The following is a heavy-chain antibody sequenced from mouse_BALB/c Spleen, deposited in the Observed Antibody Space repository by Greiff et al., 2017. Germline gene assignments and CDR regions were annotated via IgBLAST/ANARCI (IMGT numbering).Heavy chain of an antibody. CDR2: ISSGSSTI. CDR3: ASLYGYDYFDY. CDR1: GFTFSSFG. Sequence: EVQVVESGGGLVQPGGSRKLSCAASGFTFSSFGMHWVRQAPEKGLEWVAYISSGSSTIYYADTVKGRFTISRDNPKNTLFLQMTSLRSEDTAMYYCASLYGYDYFDYWGQGTTLTVSS. J-gene: IGHJ2*01. V-gene: IGHV5-17*02. D-gene: IGHD2-2*01.